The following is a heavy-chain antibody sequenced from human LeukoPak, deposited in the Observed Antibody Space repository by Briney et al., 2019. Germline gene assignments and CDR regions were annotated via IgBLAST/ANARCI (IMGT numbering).Heavy chain of an antibody. CDR1: GFTFSSDS. CDR3: ARALYSGCDFRY. D-gene: IGHD5-12*01. V-gene: IGHV3-48*01. Sequence: GGSLRLSCAASGFTFSSDSMNWVRQAPGKGLEWVSYISSSSSTIYYADSVKGRFTVSRDNAKNSLYVQMNSLRAEDTAVYYCARALYSGCDFRYWGQGTLVTVSS. CDR2: ISSSSSTI. J-gene: IGHJ4*02.